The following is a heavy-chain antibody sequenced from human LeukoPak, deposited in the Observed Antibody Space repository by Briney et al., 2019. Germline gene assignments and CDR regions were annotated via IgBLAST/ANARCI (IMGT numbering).Heavy chain of an antibody. CDR2: IYWDDDK. CDR3: AHSSTYYYDGSGYPIRPDYFDY. D-gene: IGHD3-22*01. Sequence: ESGPTLVKPTQTLTLTCTFSGFSLSTSGVGVGWIRQPPGKALEWLALIYWDDDKRYSPSLKSRLTITKDTSKNQVVLTMTNMDPVDTATYYCAHSSTYYYDGSGYPIRPDYFDYWGQGTLVTVSS. CDR1: GFSLSTSGVG. J-gene: IGHJ4*02. V-gene: IGHV2-5*02.